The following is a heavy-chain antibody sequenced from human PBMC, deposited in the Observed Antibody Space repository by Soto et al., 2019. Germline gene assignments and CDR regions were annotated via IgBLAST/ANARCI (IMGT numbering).Heavy chain of an antibody. CDR3: VRGTMAPGLDH. D-gene: IGHD3-3*01. J-gene: IGHJ4*02. V-gene: IGHV1-18*01. Sequence: GPSVKVSCKASGYTFTSYGISWVRQAPGQGLEWMGWISAYNGNTKYAQKLQGRVTMTTDTSTSTAYMELRSLRSDDTAVYYCVRGTMAPGLDHWGQGTLVTVSS. CDR1: GYTFTSYG. CDR2: ISAYNGNT.